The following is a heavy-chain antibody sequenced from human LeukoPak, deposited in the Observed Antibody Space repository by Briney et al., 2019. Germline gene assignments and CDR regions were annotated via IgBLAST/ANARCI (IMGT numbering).Heavy chain of an antibody. CDR1: GGSISSNYYY. Sequence: SETLSLTCTVSGGSISSNYYYWGWVRQPPGKGLEWIGSIYYSGSTYYNPSLKSRVTISVDTSKNQFSLKLSSVTAADTAVYYCARARGYCSSTSCYGAYYYYYMDVWGKGTTVTVSS. V-gene: IGHV4-39*07. CDR3: ARARGYCSSTSCYGAYYYYYMDV. D-gene: IGHD2-2*01. CDR2: IYYSGST. J-gene: IGHJ6*03.